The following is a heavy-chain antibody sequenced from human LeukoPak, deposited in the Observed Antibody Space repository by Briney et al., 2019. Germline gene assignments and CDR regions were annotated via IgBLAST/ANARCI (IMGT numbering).Heavy chain of an antibody. D-gene: IGHD1-26*01. V-gene: IGHV3-7*01. CDR2: IKQDGSEK. CDR1: GFTFSSYW. Sequence: GGSLRLSCAASGFTFSSYWMSWVRQAPGKGLEWVANIKQDGSEKYYVDSVKGRFTISRDNAKNSLYLQMNSLRAEDTAVYYCARETPSGSYYGDYWGQGTLVTVSS. J-gene: IGHJ4*02. CDR3: ARETPSGSYYGDY.